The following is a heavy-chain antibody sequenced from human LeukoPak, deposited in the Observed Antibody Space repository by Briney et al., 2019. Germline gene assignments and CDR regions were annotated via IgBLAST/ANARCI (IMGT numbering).Heavy chain of an antibody. Sequence: GGSLRLSCAASGFTFSSYGMHWVRQAPGKGLEWVAVIWYDGSNKYYADSVKGRFTISRDNSKNTLYLQMNSLRAEDTAVYYCAGAGTTGGYYYGMDVWGQGTTVTV. CDR2: IWYDGSNK. D-gene: IGHD1-7*01. CDR3: AGAGTTGGYYYGMDV. J-gene: IGHJ6*02. CDR1: GFTFSSYG. V-gene: IGHV3-33*01.